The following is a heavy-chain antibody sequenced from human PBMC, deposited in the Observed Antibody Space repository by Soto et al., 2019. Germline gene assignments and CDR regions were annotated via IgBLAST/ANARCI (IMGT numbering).Heavy chain of an antibody. V-gene: IGHV3-23*01. D-gene: IGHD3-22*01. J-gene: IGHJ6*02. CDR3: AKAKNYYDGGGYRYYYYYGMDV. CDR1: GFTFSSYA. CDR2: ISGSGGST. Sequence: EVQLLESGGGLVQPGGSLRLSCAASGFTFSSYAMSWVRQAPGKGLEWVSAISGSGGSTYYADSVKGRFTISRDNSKNRLYLKMNSRRAEDTAVYYCAKAKNYYDGGGYRYYYYYGMDVWGQGTTVTVSS.